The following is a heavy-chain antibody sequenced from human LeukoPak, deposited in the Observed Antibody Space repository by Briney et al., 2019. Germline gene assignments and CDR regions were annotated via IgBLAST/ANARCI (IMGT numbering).Heavy chain of an antibody. D-gene: IGHD3-10*01. CDR2: ISGSGGST. Sequence: PGGSLRLSCAASGFTFSSYAMSWVRQAPGKGLEWVSAISGSGGSTYYADSVKGRFTISRDNSKNTLYLQMNSLRAEDTAVYYCTMVRGRYWFGPWGQGTLVTVSS. CDR3: TMVRGRYWFGP. V-gene: IGHV3-23*01. J-gene: IGHJ5*02. CDR1: GFTFSSYA.